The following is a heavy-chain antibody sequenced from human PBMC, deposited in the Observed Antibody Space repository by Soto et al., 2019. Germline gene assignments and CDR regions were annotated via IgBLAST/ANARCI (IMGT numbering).Heavy chain of an antibody. CDR1: GGSISSYY. CDR2: IYYSGST. CDR3: ARHGEWDSGSAIGYFDL. D-gene: IGHD5-12*01. V-gene: IGHV4-59*08. Sequence: QVHLQESGPGLVKPSETLSLTCTVSGGSISSYYWSWIRQPPGKGLEWIGYIYYSGSTNYNPSLKSRVHISVDTSKNQFSLKLISLTAADTAVYYCARHGEWDSGSAIGYFDLWGRGTLVTVSS. J-gene: IGHJ2*01.